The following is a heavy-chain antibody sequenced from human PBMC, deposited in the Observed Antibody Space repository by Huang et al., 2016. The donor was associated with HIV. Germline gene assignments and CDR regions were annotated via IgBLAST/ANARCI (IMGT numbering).Heavy chain of an antibody. CDR1: GGSIRSSDYH. V-gene: IGHV4-39*01. J-gene: IGHJ6*03. Sequence: QLLLQESGPGLVKPSEALALTCAVSGGSIRSSDYHWGWIRQPPGTGLEWSGSIYYNGGTHYSPSLKSRVTIAVDTSKNLFFLNLTSMTAADTAVYYCARHREGPVAYYSGWGSHLNYMDVWGRGRTVVVSS. D-gene: IGHD3-10*01. CDR2: IYYNGGT. CDR3: ARHREGPVAYYSGWGSHLNYMDV.